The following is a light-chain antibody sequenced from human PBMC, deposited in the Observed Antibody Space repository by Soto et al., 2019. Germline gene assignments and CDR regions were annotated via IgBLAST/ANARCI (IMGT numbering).Light chain of an antibody. CDR1: QTVSSN. J-gene: IGKJ4*01. CDR3: QQYNRWPLT. V-gene: IGKV3-15*01. Sequence: EIVLTQSPGTLSLSPGDIATLSCSASQTVSSNFLAWYQQRPAQAPRLLIHGASTRATGISGSFSGSGSGTEFTLTISSLQSEDFAVYYCQQYNRWPLTFGGGTKVDIK. CDR2: GAS.